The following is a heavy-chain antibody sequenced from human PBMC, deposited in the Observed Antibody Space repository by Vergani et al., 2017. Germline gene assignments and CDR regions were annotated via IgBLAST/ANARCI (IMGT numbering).Heavy chain of an antibody. CDR1: GGSISSSSYY. Sequence: QLQLQESGPGLVKPSETLSLTCTVSGGSISSSSYYWGWIRQPPGKGLEWIGSIYYSGSTYYNPSLKSRVTISVDTSRNQFSLKLTSVTAADTAVYYCARHLNGASGSYRDFDSWGQGTLVTVSS. CDR2: IYYSGST. J-gene: IGHJ4*02. D-gene: IGHD3-10*01. CDR3: ARHLNGASGSYRDFDS. V-gene: IGHV4-39*01.